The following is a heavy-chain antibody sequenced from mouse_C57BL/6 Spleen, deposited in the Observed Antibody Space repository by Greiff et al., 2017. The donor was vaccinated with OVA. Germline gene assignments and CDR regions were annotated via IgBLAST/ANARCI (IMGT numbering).Heavy chain of an antibody. J-gene: IGHJ2*01. CDR3: ARDNYGKIDY. D-gene: IGHD1-1*01. CDR1: GFTFSDYY. Sequence: EVKVVESEGGLVQPGSSMKLSCTASGFTFSDYYMAWVRQVPEKGLEWVANINYDGSSTYYLDSLKSRFIISRDNAKNILYLQMSSLKSEDTATYYCARDNYGKIDYWGQGTTLTVSS. CDR2: INYDGSST. V-gene: IGHV5-16*01.